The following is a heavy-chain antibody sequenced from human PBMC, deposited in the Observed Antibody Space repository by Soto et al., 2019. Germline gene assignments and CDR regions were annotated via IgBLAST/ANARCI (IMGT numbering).Heavy chain of an antibody. J-gene: IGHJ5*02. Sequence: PXETLCITCPFSGGSISSYYFSWIRQPPGKGLEWIGYIYYSGSTNYNPSLKSRVTISVDTSKNQFSLKLSSVTAADTAVYYCARRLTEPPVDSDHTKRFDPWAQGTLVTVSS. D-gene: IGHD1-1*01. CDR2: IYYSGST. V-gene: IGHV4-59*01. CDR3: ARRLTEPPVDSDHTKRFDP. CDR1: GGSISSYY.